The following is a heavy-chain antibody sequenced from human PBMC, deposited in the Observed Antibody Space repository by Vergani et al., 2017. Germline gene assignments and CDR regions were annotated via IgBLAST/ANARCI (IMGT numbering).Heavy chain of an antibody. J-gene: IGHJ5*01. CDR3: TKDLGTNGWWGWFDS. V-gene: IGHV3-30*02. D-gene: IGHD2-15*01. CDR2: IWNDGNKE. Sequence: QVHLVESGGGVVQPGGSLRLSCSASGFKFSSYGFHWVRQAPGKGLEWVAFIWNDGNKEFYADSVKGRFTISRDNSKNTLYLQMSRLGTEDSALYYCTKDLGTNGWWGWFDSWGQGTLVSVSS. CDR1: GFKFSSYG.